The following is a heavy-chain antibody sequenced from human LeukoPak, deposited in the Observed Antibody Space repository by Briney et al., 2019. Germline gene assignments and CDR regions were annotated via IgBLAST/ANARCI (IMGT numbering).Heavy chain of an antibody. Sequence: SETLSLTCAVYGGSFSGYYWSWIRQPPGKGLEWIGEINHSGSTNYNPSLKSRVTISVDTSKNQFSLKLSSVTAADTAVYYCARWGVYYYGMDVWGQGTTVTVSS. V-gene: IGHV4-34*01. CDR1: GGSFSGYY. D-gene: IGHD3-16*01. J-gene: IGHJ6*02. CDR2: INHSGST. CDR3: ARWGVYYYGMDV.